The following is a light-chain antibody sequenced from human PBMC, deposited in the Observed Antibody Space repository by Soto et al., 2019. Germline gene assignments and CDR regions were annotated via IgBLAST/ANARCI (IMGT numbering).Light chain of an antibody. V-gene: IGLV2-23*02. Sequence: QSVLTQPASVSGSPGQSITISCTGTSSDVGTYNLVSWYQHHPGKAPKVLIYDVNKRPSGVSNRFSASKTGKTASLTISGLQAEDESDYYCCSYAGNITWVFGGGTQLTVL. CDR2: DVN. J-gene: IGLJ3*02. CDR1: SSDVGTYNL. CDR3: CSYAGNITWV.